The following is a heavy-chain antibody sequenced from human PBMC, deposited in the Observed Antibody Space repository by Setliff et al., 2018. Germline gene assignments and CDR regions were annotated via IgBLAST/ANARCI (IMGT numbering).Heavy chain of an antibody. CDR1: GLRFSDAW. D-gene: IGHD2-8*01. V-gene: IGHV3-15*01. CDR3: VHNADFIGTFNT. Sequence: PVGSLRLSCAVSGLRFSDAWVSWVRQAPGKGLEWAGRIKSYGSGGTIDYAAPVEGRFTISRDDSKNTVYLQMSSLKIEDTAVYYCVHNADFIGTFNTWGQGTMVTVSS. J-gene: IGHJ3*01. CDR2: IKSYGSGGTI.